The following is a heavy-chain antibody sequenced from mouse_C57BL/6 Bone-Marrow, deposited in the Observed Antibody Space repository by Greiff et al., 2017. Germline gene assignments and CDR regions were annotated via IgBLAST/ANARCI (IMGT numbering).Heavy chain of an antibody. CDR2: IDPNSGGT. J-gene: IGHJ2*01. Sequence: QVHVKQPGAELVKPGASVKLSCKASGYTFTSYWMHWVKQRPGRGLEWIGRIDPNSGGTKYNEKFKSKATLTVDKPSSTAYMQLSSLTSEDSAVYYCARGAVVAFYYFDYWGQGTTLTVSS. V-gene: IGHV1-72*01. CDR1: GYTFTSYW. CDR3: ARGAVVAFYYFDY. D-gene: IGHD1-1*01.